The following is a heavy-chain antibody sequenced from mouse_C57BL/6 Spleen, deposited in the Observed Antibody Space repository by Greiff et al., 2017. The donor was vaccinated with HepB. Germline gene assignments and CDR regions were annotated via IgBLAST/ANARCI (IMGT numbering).Heavy chain of an antibody. D-gene: IGHD2-5*01. CDR3: AKNRVVTTAMDY. Sequence: VQVVESGPGLVQPSQSLSITCTVSGFSLTSYGVHWVRQSPGKGLEWLGVIWRGGSTDYNAAFMSRLSITKDNSKSQVFFKMNSLQADDTAIYYCAKNRVVTTAMDYWGQGTSVTVSS. CDR2: IWRGGST. V-gene: IGHV2-5*01. J-gene: IGHJ4*01. CDR1: GFSLTSYG.